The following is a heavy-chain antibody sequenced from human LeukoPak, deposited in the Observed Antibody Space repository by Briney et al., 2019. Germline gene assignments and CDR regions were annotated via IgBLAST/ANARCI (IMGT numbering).Heavy chain of an antibody. CDR1: GFTFGDYA. V-gene: IGHV3-9*01. Sequence: GGSLRLSCAASGFTFGDYAMHWVWQAPGKGLEWVSGISWNSGSIGYADSVKGRFTISRDNAKNSLYLQMNSLRAEDTALYYCAKDVRLYPDSSSCYDYWGQGTLVTVSS. J-gene: IGHJ4*02. CDR3: AKDVRLYPDSSSCYDY. D-gene: IGHD6-13*01. CDR2: ISWNSGSI.